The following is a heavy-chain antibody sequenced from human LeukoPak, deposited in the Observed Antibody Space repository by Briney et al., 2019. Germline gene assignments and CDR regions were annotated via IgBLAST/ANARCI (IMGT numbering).Heavy chain of an antibody. CDR2: INSDESTT. CDR1: GFTLSGHW. Sequence: GGSLRLSCVASGFTLSGHWMHWVRQAPGKGLVWVSRINSDESTTVYADSVKGRLTISRDNAKNTLYLQMNSLTAEDTAVYYCARSDWFDPWGQGTLVTVSS. V-gene: IGHV3-74*01. CDR3: ARSDWFDP. J-gene: IGHJ5*02.